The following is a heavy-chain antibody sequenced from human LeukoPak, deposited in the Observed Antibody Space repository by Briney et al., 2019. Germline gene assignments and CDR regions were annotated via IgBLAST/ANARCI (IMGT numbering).Heavy chain of an antibody. V-gene: IGHV3-21*01. D-gene: IGHD3-10*02. CDR2: ISTSSSYI. CDR1: GFKFSSYS. Sequence: PGGSLRLSCSASGFKFSSYSMKGVRQAPGKGLEWVSFISTSSSYIYYADSLKGRFTISRDNAKNSLYLQMNSLRAEDTAVYYCARGTMFPYYFDYWGQGTLVTVSS. J-gene: IGHJ4*02. CDR3: ARGTMFPYYFDY.